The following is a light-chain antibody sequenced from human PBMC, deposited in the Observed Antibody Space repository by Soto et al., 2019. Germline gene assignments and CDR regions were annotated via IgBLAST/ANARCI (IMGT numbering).Light chain of an antibody. CDR1: QDISIY. V-gene: IGKV1-33*01. CDR3: QQRDTLLT. CDR2: DAS. Sequence: EIQMTQSPSSLSASVGDRVTITCQASQDISIYLNWYKQRPGKAPEVLIYDASNLERGVPSRFSGSGSGTDFTLTITGLRPEYFATYYCQQRDTLLTFGGGTTVEL. J-gene: IGKJ4*01.